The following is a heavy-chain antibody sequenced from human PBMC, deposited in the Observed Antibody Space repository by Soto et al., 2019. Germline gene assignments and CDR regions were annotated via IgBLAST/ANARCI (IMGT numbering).Heavy chain of an antibody. CDR3: ARGSYGDY. V-gene: IGHV1-18*01. J-gene: IGHJ4*02. D-gene: IGHD1-26*01. CDR2: ISAHNGNT. CDR1: GYTFTSYG. Sequence: QVHLVQSGAEVKKPGASVKVSCKASGYTFTSYGITWVRQAPGQGLEWMGWISAHNGNTDYAQKLQGRVTVNRDTSTSTAYMELRSLISDDTAVYYCARGSYGDYWGQGALVTVSS.